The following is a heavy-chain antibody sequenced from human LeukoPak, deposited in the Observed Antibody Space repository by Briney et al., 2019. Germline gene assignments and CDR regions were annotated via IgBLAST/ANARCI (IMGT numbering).Heavy chain of an antibody. CDR2: ISRSSSYL. J-gene: IGHJ5*02. CDR1: GFTFSDYS. V-gene: IGHV3-21*01. D-gene: IGHD3-3*01. CDR3: ARDRDFGVGNWFDP. Sequence: GGSLRLSCAASGFTFSDYSMNWVRQAPGKGLEWVSSISRSSSYLYYADSMKGRFTISRDDAKNSLSLQMNSLRAEDTAVYYCARDRDFGVGNWFDPWGQGVLVTVSA.